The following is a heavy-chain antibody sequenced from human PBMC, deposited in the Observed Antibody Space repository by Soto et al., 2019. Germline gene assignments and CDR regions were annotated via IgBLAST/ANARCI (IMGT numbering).Heavy chain of an antibody. CDR3: ARFTSGWFHLRY. CDR2: ISAYNGNT. V-gene: IGHV1-18*01. Sequence: APVKVSCKASCYTFTSYGISWVRQAPGQGLEWMGWISAYNGNTNYAQKLQGRVTMTTDTSTSTAYMELRSLRSDDTAVYYCARFTSGWFHLRYWGQGTLVTVSS. CDR1: CYTFTSYG. J-gene: IGHJ4*02. D-gene: IGHD6-19*01.